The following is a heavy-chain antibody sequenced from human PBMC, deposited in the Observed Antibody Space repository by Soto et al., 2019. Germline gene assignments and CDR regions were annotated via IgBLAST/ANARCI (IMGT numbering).Heavy chain of an antibody. CDR1: GFTFSNNI. CDR2: ISADGDTK. V-gene: IGHV3-30-3*01. Sequence: GGSLRLSCAASGFTFSNNILHWVRQAPGKGLEWLAFISADGDTKYYADSVKGRFTISRDNSKNTLYLQMNSLRREDTSVYFCLGGIGYSYGYHAFDLWGQGTMVTVSS. J-gene: IGHJ3*01. CDR3: LGGIGYSYGYHAFDL. D-gene: IGHD5-18*01.